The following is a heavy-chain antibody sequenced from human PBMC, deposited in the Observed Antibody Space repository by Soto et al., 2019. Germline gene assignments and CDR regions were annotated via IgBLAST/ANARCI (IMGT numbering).Heavy chain of an antibody. D-gene: IGHD3-22*01. CDR2: IYYSGST. J-gene: IGHJ4*02. CDR3: ARGISLTVVGQRDAPDKYYLDS. CDR1: GGSISSGGYY. V-gene: IGHV4-31*03. Sequence: QVQLQESGPGLVKPSQTLSLTCTVSGGSISSGGYYWSWIRQHPGKGLEWIGYIYYSGSTYYNPSLKSRVTISVDTSKNQFSLKLNSVTAADTALYYCARGISLTVVGQRDAPDKYYLDSWGQGTLVTVSS.